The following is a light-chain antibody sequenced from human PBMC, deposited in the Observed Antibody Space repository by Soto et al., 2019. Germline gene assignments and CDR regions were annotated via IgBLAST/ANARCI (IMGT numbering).Light chain of an antibody. CDR3: QQSYNTPRT. CDR1: QSISNF. V-gene: IGKV1-39*01. Sequence: DIQLTQSPSSLSASVGDRVTITCRASQSISNFLNWYQQKPGQAPKLLISSASNLQSGVPSRFSGRGSGTDFTLTISGLQPEDSASYCCQQSYNTPRTFGQGTKVEI. J-gene: IGKJ1*01. CDR2: SAS.